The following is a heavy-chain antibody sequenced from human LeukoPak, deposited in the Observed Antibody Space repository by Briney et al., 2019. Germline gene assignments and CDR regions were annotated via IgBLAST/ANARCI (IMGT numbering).Heavy chain of an antibody. V-gene: IGHV3-48*04. CDR3: ARGRGFGDRNFDY. D-gene: IGHD3-10*01. Sequence: PGGSLRLSCEASGFTFSSYSMNWVRQAPGKGLEWVSYISSSSDTIYYADSVQGRFTISRDNAKNSLYLQMNSLRAEDTAVYYCARGRGFGDRNFDYWGQGTLVTVSS. J-gene: IGHJ4*02. CDR2: ISSSSDTI. CDR1: GFTFSSYS.